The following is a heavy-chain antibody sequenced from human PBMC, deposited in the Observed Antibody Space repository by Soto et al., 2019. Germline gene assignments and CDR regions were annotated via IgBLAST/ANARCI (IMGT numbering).Heavy chain of an antibody. Sequence: GGSLRLSCEASGFTFSRGSMNCGRQVPGKRLEWVASISSASSETWYADSVKGRFIISRDNAQHSLFLQMNTLRPEDAAIYYCARVAYWGPGTQVTVSS. CDR1: GFTFSRGS. V-gene: IGHV3-21*01. CDR3: ARVAY. CDR2: ISSASSET. J-gene: IGHJ4*02.